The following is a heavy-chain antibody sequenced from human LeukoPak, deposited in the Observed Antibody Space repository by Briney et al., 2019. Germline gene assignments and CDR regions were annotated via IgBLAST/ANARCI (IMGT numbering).Heavy chain of an antibody. J-gene: IGHJ4*02. V-gene: IGHV4-39*07. CDR2: IYYSGST. CDR3: ARFNSGSYQHYFDY. D-gene: IGHD1-26*01. CDR1: GGSISSSSYY. Sequence: PSETLSLTCTVSGGSISSSSYYWGWIRQPPGKGLEWIGSIYYSGSTYYNPSLKNRVTISVDTSKNQFSLKLSSVTAADTAVYYCARFNSGSYQHYFDYWGQGTLVTVSS.